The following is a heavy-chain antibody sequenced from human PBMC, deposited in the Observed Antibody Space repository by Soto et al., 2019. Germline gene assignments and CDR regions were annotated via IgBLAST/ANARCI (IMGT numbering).Heavy chain of an antibody. CDR2: IIPIFGTA. CDR1: GGTFSSYA. D-gene: IGHD1-20*01. V-gene: IGHV1-69*01. Sequence: QVQLVQSGAEVKKPGSSVKVSCQASGGTFSSYAISWVRQAPGQGLEWMGGIIPIFGTANYAQKFQGRVTITADESTSTAYMELSSLRSEDTAVYYCARTIAGTQMIYYYCGMDVWGQGTTVTVSS. CDR3: ARTIAGTQMIYYYCGMDV. J-gene: IGHJ6*02.